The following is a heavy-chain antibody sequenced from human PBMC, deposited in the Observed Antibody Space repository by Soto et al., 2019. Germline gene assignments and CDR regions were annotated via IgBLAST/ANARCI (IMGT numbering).Heavy chain of an antibody. CDR1: GFSFDGFG. V-gene: IGHV3-9*01. Sequence: EVQLVESGGGLVQPGRSLRLSCAASGFSFDGFGMHWVRQAPGKGLEWVSGISWNSGTIGYADSVKGRFSISRDNAKQYRQLQMNSLRAEDRALYYCAKSKGGTANGMDVWGQGTPVIVSS. J-gene: IGHJ6*02. CDR3: AKSKGGTANGMDV. CDR2: ISWNSGTI. D-gene: IGHD2-21*02.